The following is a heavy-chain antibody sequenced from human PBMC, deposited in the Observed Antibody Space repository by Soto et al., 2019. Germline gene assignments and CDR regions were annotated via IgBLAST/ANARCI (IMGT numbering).Heavy chain of an antibody. CDR3: AKVLSGSGSYYNVGGMDV. Sequence: SLGLSCAASGFTFSSYGMHWVRQAAGKGLEWVAVISYDGSNKYYADSVKGRFTISRDNSKNTLYLQMNSLRAEDTAVYYCAKVLSGSGSYYNVGGMDVWGQGTTVTVSS. D-gene: IGHD3-10*01. CDR1: GFTFSSYG. V-gene: IGHV3-30*18. J-gene: IGHJ6*02. CDR2: ISYDGSNK.